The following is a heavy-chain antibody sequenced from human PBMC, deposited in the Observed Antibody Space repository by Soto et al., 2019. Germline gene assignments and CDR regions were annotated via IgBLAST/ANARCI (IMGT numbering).Heavy chain of an antibody. CDR1: GFTFSSFA. J-gene: IGHJ4*02. CDR2: ISGSGGST. CDR3: ARGFSAGKGSPPDF. D-gene: IGHD6-13*01. V-gene: IGHV3-23*01. Sequence: GGSLRLSCAASGFTFSSFAMSWVRQAPGKGLDWVSAISGSGGSTYSADSVKGRFTISRDNSKNTLYLQMSSLRAEDTAVYYCARGFSAGKGSPPDFCGQGSLLTVS.